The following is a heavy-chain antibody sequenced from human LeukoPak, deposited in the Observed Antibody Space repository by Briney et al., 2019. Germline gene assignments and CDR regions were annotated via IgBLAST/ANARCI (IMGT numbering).Heavy chain of an antibody. D-gene: IGHD6-19*01. J-gene: IGHJ4*02. CDR2: ISSGSSNI. CDR3: ARDKGPSGGWYSG. CDR1: VFTFSSYS. Sequence: GGSLRLSCAASVFTFSSYSMNWVGQAPGHGLEGCSCISSGSSNIYYADSVKGRFTISRDNDENSLYLQMNSLRAEDTAVYYCARDKGPSGGWYSGWGQGTLVTVSS. V-gene: IGHV3-21*01.